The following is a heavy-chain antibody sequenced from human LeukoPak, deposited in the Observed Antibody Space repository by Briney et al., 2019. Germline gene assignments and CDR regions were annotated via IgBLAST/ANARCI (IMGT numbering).Heavy chain of an antibody. D-gene: IGHD3-3*01. V-gene: IGHV1-8*03. J-gene: IGHJ6*03. Sequence: ASVKVSCKASGGTFSSYAISWVRQAPGQGLEWMGWVNPNSGNTGYAQKFQGRVTITRNTSITTAYMELSSLRSEDAAVYYCARVEFWSGYPYYYYYYMDVWGKGTTVTVSS. CDR1: GGTFSSYA. CDR3: ARVEFWSGYPYYYYYYMDV. CDR2: VNPNSGNT.